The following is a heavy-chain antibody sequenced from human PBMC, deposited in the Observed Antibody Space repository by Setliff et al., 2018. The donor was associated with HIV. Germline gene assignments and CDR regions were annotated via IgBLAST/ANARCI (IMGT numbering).Heavy chain of an antibody. CDR1: GFTFSSYS. CDR3: ARVYDILTGYRGAFDI. V-gene: IGHV3-21*01. J-gene: IGHJ3*02. Sequence: GGSLRLSCAASGFTFSSYSMNWVRQAPGKGLEWVSYISSSSSYTHYADSVKGRFTISRDNSRNMLYLQMSSLRAEDTAVYYCARVYDILTGYRGAFDIWSQGAMVTVSS. D-gene: IGHD3-9*01. CDR2: ISSSSSYT.